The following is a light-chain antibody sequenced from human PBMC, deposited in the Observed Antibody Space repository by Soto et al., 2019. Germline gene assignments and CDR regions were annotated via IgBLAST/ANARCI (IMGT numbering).Light chain of an antibody. Sequence: DIQMTQSPSTLSASVGDRFTITCRASQSISSWLAWYQQKPGKAPKLLIYKASSLESGVPSRFSGSGSGTEFTLTISSLQPDDFATYYCQQYNSYHVTFGQGTKVDI. CDR3: QQYNSYHVT. CDR1: QSISSW. J-gene: IGKJ1*01. CDR2: KAS. V-gene: IGKV1-5*03.